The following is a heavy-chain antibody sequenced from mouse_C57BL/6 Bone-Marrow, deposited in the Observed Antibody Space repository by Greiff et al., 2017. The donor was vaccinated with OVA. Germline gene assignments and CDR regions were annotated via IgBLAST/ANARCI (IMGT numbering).Heavy chain of an antibody. J-gene: IGHJ4*01. D-gene: IGHD2-1*01. Sequence: QVQLKQSGAELVKPGASVKISCKASGYAFSSYWMNWVKQRPGKGLEWIGQIYPGDGDTNYNGKFKGKATLTADKSSSTAYMQLSSLTSEDSSVYFCAREVNYEGNYYAMDYWGQGTSVTVSS. CDR2: IYPGDGDT. CDR3: AREVNYEGNYYAMDY. V-gene: IGHV1-80*01. CDR1: GYAFSSYW.